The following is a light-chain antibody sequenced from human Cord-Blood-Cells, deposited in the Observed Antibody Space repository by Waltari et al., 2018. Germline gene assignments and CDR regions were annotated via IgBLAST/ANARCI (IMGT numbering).Light chain of an antibody. CDR1: SSDVGGYNY. J-gene: IGLJ3*02. CDR3: SSYTSSSTFEV. CDR2: DVS. V-gene: IGLV2-14*01. Sequence: QSALTQPASVSGSPGQSITISCTGTSSDVGGYNYVSWYQQHPGKAPKLMIYDVSKRPSGVANRFSGSKSGNTVSLTISGLQAEDEADYYCSSYTSSSTFEVFGGGTKLTVL.